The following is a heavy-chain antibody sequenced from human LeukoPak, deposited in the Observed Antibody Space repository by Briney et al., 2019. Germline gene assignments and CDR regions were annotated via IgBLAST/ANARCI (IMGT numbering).Heavy chain of an antibody. D-gene: IGHD5-24*01. J-gene: IGHJ3*02. CDR2: IYYSGST. Sequence: PSETLSLTCTVSGGSISSYYWNWIRQPPGKGLEWIGYIYYSGSTNYNPSLKSRVTISVDTSKNQFSLKLSSVTAADTAVYYCAREEWLQHAFDIWGQGTMVTVSS. V-gene: IGHV4-59*12. CDR3: AREEWLQHAFDI. CDR1: GGSISSYY.